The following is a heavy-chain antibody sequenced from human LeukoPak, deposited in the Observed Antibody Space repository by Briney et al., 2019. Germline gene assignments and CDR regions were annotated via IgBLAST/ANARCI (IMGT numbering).Heavy chain of an antibody. CDR2: IYHSGST. Sequence: PSETLSLTCTVSGYSISSGYYWGWIRQPPGKGLEWIGSIYHSGSTYYNPSLKSRVTISVDTSKNQFSLKLSSVTAADAAVYYCARDGTVTGDIDYWGQGTPVTVSS. CDR1: GYSISSGYY. J-gene: IGHJ4*02. V-gene: IGHV4-38-2*02. D-gene: IGHD4-17*01. CDR3: ARDGTVTGDIDY.